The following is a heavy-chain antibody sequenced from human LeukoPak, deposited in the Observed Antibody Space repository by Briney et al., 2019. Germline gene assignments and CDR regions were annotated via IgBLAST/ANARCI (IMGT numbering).Heavy chain of an antibody. J-gene: IGHJ4*02. CDR2: VSGSGSST. D-gene: IGHD6-13*01. CDR3: ARSGSSWYRFDY. Sequence: PGGSLRLSCEASGFTFSSYAMSWVRQAAGKGLEWVSVVSGSGSSTCSADSVEGQFTISRDNSKNTLFLQMNSLRAEDTAVYYCARSGSSWYRFDYWGQGTLVTVSS. CDR1: GFTFSSYA. V-gene: IGHV3-23*01.